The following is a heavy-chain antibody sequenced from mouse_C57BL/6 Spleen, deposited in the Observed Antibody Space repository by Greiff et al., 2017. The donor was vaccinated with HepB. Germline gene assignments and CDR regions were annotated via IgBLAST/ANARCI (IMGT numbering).Heavy chain of an antibody. D-gene: IGHD2-1*01. CDR3: ARAGGNYGYWYFDV. V-gene: IGHV5-4*01. J-gene: IGHJ1*03. CDR1: GFTFSSYA. CDR2: ISDGGSYT. Sequence: VQLKESGGGLVKPGGSLKLSCAASGFTFSSYAMSWVRQTPEKRLEWVATISDGGSYTYYPDNVKGRFTISRDNAKNNLYLQMSHLKSEDTAMYYCARAGGNYGYWYFDVWGTGTTVTVSS.